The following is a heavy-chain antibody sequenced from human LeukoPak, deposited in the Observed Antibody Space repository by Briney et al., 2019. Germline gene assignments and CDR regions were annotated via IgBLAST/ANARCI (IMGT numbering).Heavy chain of an antibody. CDR3: ASSPWFGVSYYMDV. CDR2: INPKSGGT. J-gene: IGHJ6*03. D-gene: IGHD3-10*01. Sequence: ASVKVSCKASGYTFTGYYLHWVRQAPGQGLEWMGWINPKSGGTNYAQKFQGRVTVTRDTSIDTAYMELSRLRSDDTAVYYCASSPWFGVSYYMDVWGKGTTVTISS. V-gene: IGHV1-2*02. CDR1: GYTFTGYY.